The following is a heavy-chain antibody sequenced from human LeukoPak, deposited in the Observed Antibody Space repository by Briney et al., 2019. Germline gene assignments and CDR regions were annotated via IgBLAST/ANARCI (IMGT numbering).Heavy chain of an antibody. J-gene: IGHJ4*02. CDR3: ARNRDGYNSFDY. CDR1: GGSINSYY. D-gene: IGHD5-24*01. CDR2: IYYSGSS. Sequence: PSETLSLTCTVSGGSINSYYWTWIRQPPGKGLEWIGYIYYSGSSYYNPSLRSRVTISVDTSKNHFSLKLSSVTAADTAVYYCARNRDGYNSFDYWGQGTLVTVSS. V-gene: IGHV4-59*06.